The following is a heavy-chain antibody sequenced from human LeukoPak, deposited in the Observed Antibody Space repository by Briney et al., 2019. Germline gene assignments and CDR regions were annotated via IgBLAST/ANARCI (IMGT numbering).Heavy chain of an antibody. CDR3: ARIAVAGTSYYYYYYMDV. CDR1: GGSISSYY. CDR2: IYYSGST. Sequence: SETLSLTCTVSGGSISSYYWSWIRQSPGKGLEWIGYIYYSGSTNYNPSLKSRVTISVDTSKNQFSLKLSSVTAADTAVYYCARIAVAGTSYYYYYYMDVWGKGTTVTISS. V-gene: IGHV4-59*12. D-gene: IGHD6-19*01. J-gene: IGHJ6*03.